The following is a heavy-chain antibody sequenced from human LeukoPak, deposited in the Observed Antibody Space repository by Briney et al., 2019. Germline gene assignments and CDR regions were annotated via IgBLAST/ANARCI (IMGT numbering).Heavy chain of an antibody. CDR2: INPSGGST. CDR3: ARLSYDSSGYYYAIIDY. D-gene: IGHD3-22*01. CDR1: GYTFTMFY. V-gene: IGHV1-46*01. Sequence: GASVKVSCKASGYTFTMFYIHWVRLAPGQGLEWMGIINPSGGSTSYAQKFQGRVTMTRDMSTSTVYMGLSSLRSEDTAVYYCARLSYDSSGYYYAIIDYWGQGTLVTVSS. J-gene: IGHJ4*02.